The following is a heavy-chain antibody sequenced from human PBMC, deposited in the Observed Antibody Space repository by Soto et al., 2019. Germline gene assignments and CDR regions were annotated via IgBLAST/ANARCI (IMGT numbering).Heavy chain of an antibody. CDR2: INYRGSS. CDR1: GGSFTGYY. CDR3: VRGQPHRITIFEVVIRSYDYGMDV. Sequence: QVPLQQWGAGLLKPSETLSLTCAVYGGSFTGYYWTWIRQTPGKGLEWIGEINYRGSSYYNPSLESRISMAVDTSKNQFSLKLRSVTAADTAVYFCVRGQPHRITIFEVVIRSYDYGMDVWGQGTTVTVSS. D-gene: IGHD3-3*02. V-gene: IGHV4-34*01. J-gene: IGHJ6*02.